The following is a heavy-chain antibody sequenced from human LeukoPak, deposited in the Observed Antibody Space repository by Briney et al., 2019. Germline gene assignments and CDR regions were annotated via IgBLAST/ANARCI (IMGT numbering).Heavy chain of an antibody. J-gene: IGHJ4*02. CDR1: GGSISSGSYY. V-gene: IGHV4-61*02. CDR3: ARCTYSSGWYNNLDY. CDR2: IYTSGST. Sequence: SETLSLTCTVSGGSISSGSYYWSWIRQPAGKGLEWIGRIYTSGSTNYNPSLKSRVTISVDTSKNQFSLKLSSVTAADTAVYYCARCTYSSGWYNNLDYWGQGTLVTVSS. D-gene: IGHD6-19*01.